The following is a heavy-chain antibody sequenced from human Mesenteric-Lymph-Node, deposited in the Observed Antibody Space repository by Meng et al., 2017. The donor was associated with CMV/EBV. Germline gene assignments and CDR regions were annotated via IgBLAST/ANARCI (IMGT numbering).Heavy chain of an antibody. CDR3: ARGGTYSDDYYGMDV. Sequence: SVKVSCKASGGTFSIYTINWVRQAPGQGLEWMGRIIPILDRTHYAQRFQGRVTITADKSTSTAFLDLSSLRHEDTALYYCARGGTYSDDYYGMDVWGQGTTVTVSS. CDR2: IIPILDRT. D-gene: IGHD2-15*01. V-gene: IGHV1-69*08. CDR1: GGTFSIYT. J-gene: IGHJ6*02.